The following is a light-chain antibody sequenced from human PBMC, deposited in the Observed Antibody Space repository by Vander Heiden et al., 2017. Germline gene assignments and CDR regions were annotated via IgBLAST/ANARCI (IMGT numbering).Light chain of an antibody. CDR1: QSISSY. V-gene: IGKV1-39*01. Sequence: DIQMIQFPSSLSASVGDRVTITCRASQSISSYLNWYQQKPGKAPKLLIYAASSLQSGVPSRFSGSGSGTDFTLTISRLQPEDFATYYCQQSDSTPITFGGGTKVEIK. CDR3: QQSDSTPIT. CDR2: AAS. J-gene: IGKJ4*01.